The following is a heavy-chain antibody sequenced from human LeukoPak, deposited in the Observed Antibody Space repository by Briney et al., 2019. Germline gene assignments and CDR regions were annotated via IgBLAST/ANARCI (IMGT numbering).Heavy chain of an antibody. CDR1: GYTFTSYG. Sequence: GASVKVSCKASGYTFTSYGISWVRQAPGQGLEWMGWISAYNGSTNYAQRLQGRVTMTTDTSTSTAYMELRSLRSDDTAVYYCARDPPQGWFDPWGQGTLVTVSS. CDR3: ARDPPQGWFDP. CDR2: ISAYNGST. V-gene: IGHV1-18*01. J-gene: IGHJ5*02.